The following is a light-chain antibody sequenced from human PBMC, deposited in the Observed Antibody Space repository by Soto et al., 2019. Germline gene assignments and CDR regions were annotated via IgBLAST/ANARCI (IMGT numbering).Light chain of an antibody. CDR3: LQDYNFTWT. V-gene: IGKV1-6*01. Sequence: AIQMTQSPSSLSASVGDRVTIACRASQGIRDELGWYQQKPGKAPKLLIYGASTLQSGVPSRFSGSGSGTDFTLTISSLQPEDFATYYCLQDYNFTWTFGQGTKVDIK. CDR1: QGIRDE. J-gene: IGKJ1*01. CDR2: GAS.